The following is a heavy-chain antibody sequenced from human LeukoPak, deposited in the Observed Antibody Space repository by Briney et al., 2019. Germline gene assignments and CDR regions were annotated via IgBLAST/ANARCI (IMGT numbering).Heavy chain of an antibody. J-gene: IGHJ4*02. CDR2: IWYDRSNK. Sequence: GGSLRLSCAASGFTFSSYSMHWVRQAPGKGLEWVAVIWYDRSNKYYADSVKGRFTISRDNSKNTLYLQMNSLRAEDTAVYYCAREGEGIVESYYFDYWGQGTLVTVSS. CDR1: GFTFSSYS. V-gene: IGHV3-33*08. CDR3: AREGEGIVESYYFDY. D-gene: IGHD1-26*01.